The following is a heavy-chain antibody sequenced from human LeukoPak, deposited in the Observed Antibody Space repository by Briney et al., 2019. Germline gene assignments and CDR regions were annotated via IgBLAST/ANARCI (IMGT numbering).Heavy chain of an antibody. CDR1: GFRFNIYS. CDR3: ARGAPLYGGLDY. D-gene: IGHD4-23*01. V-gene: IGHV3-48*01. J-gene: IGHJ4*02. CDR2: ISGSSSTI. Sequence: GGSLRLSCAASGFRFNIYSMIWVRQAPGRGLEWVSYISGSSSTIYYADSVKGRFTISRDNAKNSLYLQMNSLRAEDTAVYYCARGAPLYGGLDYWGRGTLVTVSS.